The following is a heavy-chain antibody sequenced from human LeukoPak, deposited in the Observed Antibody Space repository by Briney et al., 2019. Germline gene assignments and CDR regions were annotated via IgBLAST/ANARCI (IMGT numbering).Heavy chain of an antibody. CDR3: ARGDSDGDSGYFDY. Sequence: SETPSLTCTVSGGSISSYYWSWIRQPPGKGLEWIGYIYYSGSTNYNPSLKSRVTISVDTSKNQFSLKLSSVTAADTAVYYCARGDSDGDSGYFDYWGQGTLVTVSS. CDR1: GGSISSYY. J-gene: IGHJ4*02. V-gene: IGHV4-59*01. D-gene: IGHD4-17*01. CDR2: IYYSGST.